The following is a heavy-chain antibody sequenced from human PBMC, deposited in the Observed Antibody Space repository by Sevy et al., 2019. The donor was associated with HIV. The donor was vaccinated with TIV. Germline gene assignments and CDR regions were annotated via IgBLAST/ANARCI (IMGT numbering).Heavy chain of an antibody. CDR3: TRGRSGTYGWFDP. J-gene: IGHJ5*02. CDR2: LNGDGSSA. Sequence: GESLKISCAASGFTFSSHWMHWVRQAPGKGLVWVSRLNGDGSSASYADFVKGRFTISRENGKNTVYLQISSLTADDTAVYYCTRGRSGTYGWFDPWGQGTLVTVSS. D-gene: IGHD6-19*01. V-gene: IGHV3-74*01. CDR1: GFTFSSHW.